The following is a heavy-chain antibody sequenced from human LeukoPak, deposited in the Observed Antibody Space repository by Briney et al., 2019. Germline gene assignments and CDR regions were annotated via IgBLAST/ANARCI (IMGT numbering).Heavy chain of an antibody. D-gene: IGHD3-10*02. CDR3: ATPLNYYVLDY. CDR1: GGSISTTTNS. CDR2: IHYSGST. V-gene: IGHV4-61*05. Sequence: SETLSLTCNVSGGSISTTTNSWGWAWIRQRPTKGLEWIGYIHYSGSTNYNPSLKSRVTISLDTSKNQFSLKLTSVTSADTAVYYCATPLNYYVLDYWGQGTLATVSS. J-gene: IGHJ4*02.